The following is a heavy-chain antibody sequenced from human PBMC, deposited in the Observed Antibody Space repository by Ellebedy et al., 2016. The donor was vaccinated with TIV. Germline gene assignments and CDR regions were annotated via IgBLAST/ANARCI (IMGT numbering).Heavy chain of an antibody. J-gene: IGHJ4*02. CDR3: HVISATTVSTHLDY. D-gene: IGHD4-17*01. CDR2: FDPEDGET. V-gene: IGHV1-24*01. Sequence: ASVKVSCKVSGYTLTELSMHWVRQAPGKGLEWMGGFDPEDGETIYAQKFQGRVTMTEDTSTDTAYMELSSLRSEDTAVYYCHVISATTVSTHLDYWGQGTLVTVSS. CDR1: GYTLTELS.